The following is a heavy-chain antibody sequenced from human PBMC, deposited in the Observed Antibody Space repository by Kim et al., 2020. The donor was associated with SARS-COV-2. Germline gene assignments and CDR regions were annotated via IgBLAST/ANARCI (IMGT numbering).Heavy chain of an antibody. V-gene: IGHV3-64D*09. J-gene: IGHJ4*02. CDR1: GFTFSSYA. D-gene: IGHD4-17*01. CDR3: VKGGRETVTTFENIPQDHDY. CDR2: ISSNGGST. Sequence: GGSLRLSCSASGFTFSSYAMHWVRQAPGKGLEYVSAISSNGGSTYYADSVKGRFTISRDNSKNTLYLQMSSLRAEDTAVYYCVKGGRETVTTFENIPQDHDYWGQGTLVTVSS.